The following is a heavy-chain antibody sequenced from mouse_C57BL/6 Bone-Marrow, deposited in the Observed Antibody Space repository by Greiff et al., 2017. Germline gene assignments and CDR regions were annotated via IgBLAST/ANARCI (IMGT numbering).Heavy chain of an antibody. CDR1: EYEFPSHD. J-gene: IGHJ1*03. CDR3: ARPYYGSSPRYWYFDV. V-gene: IGHV5-2*01. Sequence: DVKLVESGGGLVQPGESLKLSCESNEYEFPSHDMSWVRKTPEKRLELVAAINSDGGSTYYPDTMERRFIISRDNTKKTLYLQMSSLRSEDTALYYCARPYYGSSPRYWYFDVWGTGTTVTVSS. CDR2: INSDGGST. D-gene: IGHD1-1*01.